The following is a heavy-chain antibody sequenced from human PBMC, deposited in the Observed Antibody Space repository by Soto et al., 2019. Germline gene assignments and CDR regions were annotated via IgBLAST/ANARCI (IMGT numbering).Heavy chain of an antibody. J-gene: IGHJ6*03. V-gene: IGHV3-33*01. CDR1: GFTFSSYG. D-gene: IGHD3-10*01. CDR2: IWYDGSNK. CDR3: ARGSSGSPEGYYYYYMDV. Sequence: HPGGSLRLSCAASGFTFSSYGMHWVRQAPGKGLEWVAVIWYDGSNKYYADSVKGRFTISRDNSKNTLYLQMNSLRAEDTAVYYCARGSSGSPEGYYYYYMDVWGKGTTVTVS.